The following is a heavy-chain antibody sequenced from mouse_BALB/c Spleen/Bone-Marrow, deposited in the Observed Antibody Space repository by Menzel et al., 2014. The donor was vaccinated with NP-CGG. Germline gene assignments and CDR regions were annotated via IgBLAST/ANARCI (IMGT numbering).Heavy chain of an antibody. J-gene: IGHJ3*01. CDR1: GYAFXSYN. CDR2: IDPYNGGT. Sequence: VQLQQSGPELVKPGASVKVPCKASGYAFXSYNMYWVKQSHGKSLEWIGHIDPYNGGTSYNQKFRGKATLTVDKSSSTAYMHLNSLTSEDPAVYYCAREDYGKGFAYWGQGTLVTVSA. V-gene: IGHV1S135*01. CDR3: AREDYGKGFAY. D-gene: IGHD2-1*01.